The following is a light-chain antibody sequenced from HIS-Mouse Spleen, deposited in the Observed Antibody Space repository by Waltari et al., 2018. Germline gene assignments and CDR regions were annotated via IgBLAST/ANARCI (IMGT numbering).Light chain of an antibody. V-gene: IGLV3-21*03. CDR1: NIGSKS. J-gene: IGLJ2*01. CDR3: QVWDSSSDHVV. CDR2: DDS. Sequence: SYVLTQPPSVSVAPGKTARITCGGNNIGSKSVHWYQQKPGQAPVLVVYDDSDRPSGVPERCSGANSGSTANLTISRVEAGDEADYYCQVWDSSSDHVVFGGGTKLTVL.